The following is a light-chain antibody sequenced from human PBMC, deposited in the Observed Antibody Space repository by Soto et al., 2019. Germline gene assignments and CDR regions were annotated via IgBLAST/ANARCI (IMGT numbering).Light chain of an antibody. CDR3: QQANSFPLT. Sequence: DIQMTQSPSFVSASVGDRVTITCRASQDISSWLAWYQQKPGKAPKLLLYVAYSWQTGVPSRFSGSESGTDFTLTISSLQPEDFATYYCQQANSFPLTFGGGTKVEIK. CDR2: VAY. CDR1: QDISSW. J-gene: IGKJ4*01. V-gene: IGKV1-12*01.